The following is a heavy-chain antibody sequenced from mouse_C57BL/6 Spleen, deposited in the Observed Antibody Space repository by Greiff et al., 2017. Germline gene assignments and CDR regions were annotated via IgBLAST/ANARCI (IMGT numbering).Heavy chain of an antibody. CDR1: GFTFSSYG. V-gene: IGHV5-6*02. Sequence: EVKLVESGGDLVKPGGSLKLSCAASGFTFSSYGMSWVRQTPDKRLEWVANISSGGSYTYYTDSVKGRFTNSRDNAKNTLYMQMSSLKSEDTSMYYWERRRDTYDGYAMDYWGQGTSVTVSS. D-gene: IGHD2-14*01. CDR3: ERRRDTYDGYAMDY. CDR2: ISSGGSYT. J-gene: IGHJ4*01.